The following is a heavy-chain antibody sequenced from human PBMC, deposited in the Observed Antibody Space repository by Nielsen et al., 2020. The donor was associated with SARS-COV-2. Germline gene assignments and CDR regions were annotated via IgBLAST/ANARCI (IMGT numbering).Heavy chain of an antibody. Sequence: VRQAPGKGLEWVSSISSSSYIYYADSVKGRFTISRDNAKNSLYLQMNSLRAEDTAVYYCARDPGYCSGGSCYGSRYYFDYWGQGTLVTVSS. CDR2: ISSSSYI. D-gene: IGHD2-15*01. CDR3: ARDPGYCSGGSCYGSRYYFDY. V-gene: IGHV3-69-1*01. J-gene: IGHJ4*02.